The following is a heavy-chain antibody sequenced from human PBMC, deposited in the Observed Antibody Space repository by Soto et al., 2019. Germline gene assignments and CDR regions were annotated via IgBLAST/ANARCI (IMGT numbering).Heavy chain of an antibody. CDR2: IWYDGSNK. CDR1: GFTFSSYG. V-gene: IGHV3-33*01. J-gene: IGHJ4*02. D-gene: IGHD3-3*01. Sequence: QVQLVESGGGVVQPGRSLRLSCAASGFTFSSYGMHWVRQAPGKGLEWVAVIWYDGSNKYYADSVKGRFTISRDNSKNTLYLQMNSLRAEDTAVYYCARDAYYDFWSGSPTPDYWGQGTLVTVSS. CDR3: ARDAYYDFWSGSPTPDY.